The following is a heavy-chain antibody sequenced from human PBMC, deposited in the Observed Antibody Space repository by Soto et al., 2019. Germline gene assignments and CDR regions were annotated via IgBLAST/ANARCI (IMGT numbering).Heavy chain of an antibody. CDR2: ISSNGGST. J-gene: IGHJ6*02. Sequence: PGGSLRLSCAASGFTFSSYAMHWVRQAPGKGLEYVSAISSNGGSTYYADSVKGRFTISRDNSKNTLYLQMGSLRAEDMAVYYCAREGDNWNYGLDVWGQGTTVTVSS. V-gene: IGHV3-64*02. CDR1: GFTFSSYA. CDR3: AREGDNWNYGLDV. D-gene: IGHD1-20*01.